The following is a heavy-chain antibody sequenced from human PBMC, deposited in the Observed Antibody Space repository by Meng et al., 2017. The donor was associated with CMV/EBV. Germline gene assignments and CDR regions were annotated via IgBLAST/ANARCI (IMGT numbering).Heavy chain of an antibody. J-gene: IGHJ6*02. CDR3: PSCLSSITIFGSYGMDV. V-gene: IGHV4-39*07. D-gene: IGHD3-3*01. Sequence: SETLSLTCTVSGGSISSSSYYWGWIRQPPGKGLEWIGSIYYSGSTYYNPSIKSRVTISVDTSKNQFSLKLSSVTAADTAAYYCPSCLSSITIFGSYGMDVWGQGTTVTVSS. CDR2: IYYSGST. CDR1: GGSISSSSYY.